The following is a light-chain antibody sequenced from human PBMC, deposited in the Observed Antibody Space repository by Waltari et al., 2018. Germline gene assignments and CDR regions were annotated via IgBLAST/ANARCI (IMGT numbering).Light chain of an antibody. J-gene: IGKJ1*01. CDR1: QSVSRA. CDR2: DAS. V-gene: IGKV3-20*01. Sequence: EIVLTQSPGTLSLSPGETATLSCRASQSVSRALAWYQQKPGQAPRPLIYDASTRATGIPDRFSGSGSGTDFSLTISRLEPEDFAVYYCQKYVRLPATFGQGTKVEIK. CDR3: QKYVRLPAT.